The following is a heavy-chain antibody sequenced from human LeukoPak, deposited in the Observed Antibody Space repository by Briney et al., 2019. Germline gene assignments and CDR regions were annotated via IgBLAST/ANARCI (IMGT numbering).Heavy chain of an antibody. J-gene: IGHJ6*03. D-gene: IGHD4-17*01. V-gene: IGHV1-69*13. Sequence: SVKVSCKASGGTFSSYAISWVRQAPGQGLEWMGGIIPIFGTANYAQKFQGRVTITADESTSTAYMELSSLRSEDPAVYYCARAQYGDYFSGTKTYYYYYMDVWGKGTTVTVSS. CDR3: ARAQYGDYFSGTKTYYYYYMDV. CDR1: GGTFSSYA. CDR2: IIPIFGTA.